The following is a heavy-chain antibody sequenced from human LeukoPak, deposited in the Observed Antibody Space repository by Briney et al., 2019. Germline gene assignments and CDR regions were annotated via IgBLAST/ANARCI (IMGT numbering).Heavy chain of an antibody. J-gene: IGHJ4*02. CDR3: ARGPHKFDY. CDR2: IHYSGDT. V-gene: IGHV4-59*01. Sequence: PSETLSLTCTVSGGSISPYYWSWIRQPPGRRLERIGYIHYSGDTNYNPSLKSRVTISVDTSKHQFSLKLSAVTAADTAVYYCARGPHKFDYWGQGSLVTVSS. CDR1: GGSISPYY.